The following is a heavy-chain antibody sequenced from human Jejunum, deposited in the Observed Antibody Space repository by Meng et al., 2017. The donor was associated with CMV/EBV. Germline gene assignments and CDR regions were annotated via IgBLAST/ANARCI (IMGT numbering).Heavy chain of an antibody. Sequence: QGQLVESGGGVVQPGGSLRLSCATSGLTFSSHGMHWVRQAPGKGLEWVAFIFSDGSNKYYADSVKGRFTISRDDSKNTLYLQMNSLRAEDTAMYYCAKDRGKNCFDPWGQGTLVTVSS. D-gene: IGHD3-10*01. V-gene: IGHV3-30*02. CDR1: GLTFSSHG. CDR2: IFSDGSNK. J-gene: IGHJ5*02. CDR3: AKDRGKNCFDP.